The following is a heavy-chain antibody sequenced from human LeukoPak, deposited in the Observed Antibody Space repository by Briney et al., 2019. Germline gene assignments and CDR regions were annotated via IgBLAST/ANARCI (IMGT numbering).Heavy chain of an antibody. V-gene: IGHV4-34*01. CDR2: INHSGST. D-gene: IGHD3-9*01. CDR3: ARGFGYFDWLLSV. Sequence: SSETLSLTCAVYGGSFRDYYWSWIRQSPGKGLEWIGEINHSGSTNYNLSLKSRVTILVDTSKNQFSLKLSSVTAADTALYYCARGFGYFDWLLSVWGQGTRVTVSS. J-gene: IGHJ4*02. CDR1: GGSFRDYY.